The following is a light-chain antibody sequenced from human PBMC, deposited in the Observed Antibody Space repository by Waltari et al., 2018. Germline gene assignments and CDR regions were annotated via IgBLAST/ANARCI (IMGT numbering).Light chain of an antibody. V-gene: IGLV1-47*01. CDR1: SSNIGNNY. Sequence: QSVLTQPPSASGTPGQRVTISCSGSSSNIGNNYVYWYQHLPGAAPKLIIFKNNQRPAGVPDRFSDSKSGTSASLAISGLRSEDEADYYCAAWDDSLSSLVFGGGTKLSVL. J-gene: IGLJ3*02. CDR3: AAWDDSLSSLV. CDR2: KNN.